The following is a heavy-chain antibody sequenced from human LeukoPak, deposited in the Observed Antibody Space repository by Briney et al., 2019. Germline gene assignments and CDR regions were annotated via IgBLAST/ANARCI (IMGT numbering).Heavy chain of an antibody. CDR3: AKGPDHYYDSSGVDY. CDR1: GLTFDDYA. V-gene: IGHV3-9*01. J-gene: IGHJ4*02. CDR2: ISWNSGSI. Sequence: GGSLRLSCTASGLTFDDYAMHWVRQAPGKGLEWVSGISWNSGSIGYADSVRGRFTISRDNAKNSLYLQMNSLRAEDTALYYCAKGPDHYYDSSGVDYWGQGTLVTVSS. D-gene: IGHD3-22*01.